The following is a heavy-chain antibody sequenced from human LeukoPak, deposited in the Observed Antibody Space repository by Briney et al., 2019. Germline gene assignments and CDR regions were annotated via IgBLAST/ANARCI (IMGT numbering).Heavy chain of an antibody. CDR2: ISSSSSYI. V-gene: IGHV3-21*01. CDR3: ARDYLALLGGAPYDAFDI. J-gene: IGHJ3*02. Sequence: GGSLRPSCAASGFTFSSYSMNWVRQAPGKGLEWVSSISSSSSYIYYADSVKGRFTISRDNAKNSLYLQMNSLRAEDTAVYYCARDYLALLGGAPYDAFDIWGQGTMVTVSS. CDR1: GFTFSSYS. D-gene: IGHD1-26*01.